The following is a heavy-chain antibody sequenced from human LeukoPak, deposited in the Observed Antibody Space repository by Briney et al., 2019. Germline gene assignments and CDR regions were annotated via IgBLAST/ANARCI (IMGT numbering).Heavy chain of an antibody. V-gene: IGHV3-43*01. D-gene: IGHD4-17*01. CDR2: ISRNGAVT. CDR1: GLIFDDYT. J-gene: IGHJ6*03. CDR3: AKAASKRTDYGDYAFYYYMDV. Sequence: GGSLRLSCAASGLIFDDYTMHWVRQAPGKGLEWVSLISRNGAVTKYADSVRGRFTISRDNAKNSLSLQMNSLRAEDTAVYYCAKAASKRTDYGDYAFYYYMDVWGKGTTVTISS.